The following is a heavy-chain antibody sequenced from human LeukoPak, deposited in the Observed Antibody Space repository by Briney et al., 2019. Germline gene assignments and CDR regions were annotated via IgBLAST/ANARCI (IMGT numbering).Heavy chain of an antibody. D-gene: IGHD3-10*01. V-gene: IGHV3-21*01. CDR1: GLTFSSYS. J-gene: IGHJ4*02. CDR3: ARRITMVRGVDY. CDR2: ISSSSSYI. Sequence: PGGSLRLSCAASGLTFSSYSMNWVRQAPGNGLEWVSAISSSSSYIYYADSVKGRFTISRDNAKNSLYLQMNSLRAEDTAVYYCARRITMVRGVDYWGQGTLVTVSS.